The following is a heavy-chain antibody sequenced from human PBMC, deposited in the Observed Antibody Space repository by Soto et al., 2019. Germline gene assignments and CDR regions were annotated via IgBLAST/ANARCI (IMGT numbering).Heavy chain of an antibody. CDR3: ARHRSNSFGSGTYGMDV. Sequence: GESLKISCKGSGYSFTSYWISWVRQMPGKGLEWMGRIDPSDSYTNYSPSFQGHVTISADKSISTAYLQWSSLKASDTAMYYCARHRSNSFGSGTYGMDVWGQGTTVTV. CDR2: IDPSDSYT. CDR1: GYSFTSYW. D-gene: IGHD6-6*01. V-gene: IGHV5-10-1*01. J-gene: IGHJ6*02.